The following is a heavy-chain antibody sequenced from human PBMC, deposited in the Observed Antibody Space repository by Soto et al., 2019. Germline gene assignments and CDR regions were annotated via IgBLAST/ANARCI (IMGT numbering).Heavy chain of an antibody. Sequence: QVQLVQSGAEVKKPGSSVKVSCKASGGTFSSYAISWVRQAPGQGLEWMGGIIPIFGTANYAQKFQGRVTITADESTSTAYMELSSLRSEDTAVYYFARTITGTTSYYYYGMDVWGQGTTVTVSS. V-gene: IGHV1-69*01. D-gene: IGHD1-7*01. CDR1: GGTFSSYA. CDR3: ARTITGTTSYYYYGMDV. CDR2: IIPIFGTA. J-gene: IGHJ6*02.